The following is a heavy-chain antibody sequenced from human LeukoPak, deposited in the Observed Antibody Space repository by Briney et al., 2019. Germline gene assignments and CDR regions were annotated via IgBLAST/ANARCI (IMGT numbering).Heavy chain of an antibody. Sequence: GGSLRLSCAAPGFTFSSYWMHWVRHAPGKGPGWVSRINKDGSTTNYADSVKGRFTIFRDNAKDTLYLQMNSLRVEDTAVYYCAKVGRSDWQSTTGSWGQGTLVTVSS. V-gene: IGHV3-74*01. J-gene: IGHJ5*02. CDR3: AKVGRSDWQSTTGS. CDR1: GFTFSSYW. CDR2: INKDGSTT. D-gene: IGHD4-17*01.